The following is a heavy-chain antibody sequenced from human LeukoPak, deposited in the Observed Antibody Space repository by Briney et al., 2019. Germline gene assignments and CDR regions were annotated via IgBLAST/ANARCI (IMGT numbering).Heavy chain of an antibody. CDR2: IIPIFGTA. V-gene: IGHV1-69*01. CDR3: ASLTYYDFWSGYYTWNYFDY. J-gene: IGHJ4*02. Sequence: SVKVSCKASGGTFGSYAISWVRQAPGQGLEWMGGIIPIFGTANYAQKFQGRVTITADESTSTAYMELSSLRSEDTAVYYCASLTYYDFWSGYYTWNYFDYWGQGTLVTVSS. CDR1: GGTFGSYA. D-gene: IGHD3-3*01.